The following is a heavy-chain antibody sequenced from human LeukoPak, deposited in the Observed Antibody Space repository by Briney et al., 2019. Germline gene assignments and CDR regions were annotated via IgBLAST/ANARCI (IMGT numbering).Heavy chain of an antibody. CDR1: GFTFSNYW. V-gene: IGHV3-7*01. J-gene: IGHJ4*02. Sequence: GGSPRLSCAGSGFTFSNYWMSWVRQAPGKGPEWVANIKQDGREKHYVDSVKGRFTISRDNAKSSLYLQMNSLRDEDTAVYYCTRDEAAATNWGQGTLVTVSS. CDR3: TRDEAAATN. CDR2: IKQDGREK. D-gene: IGHD6-13*01.